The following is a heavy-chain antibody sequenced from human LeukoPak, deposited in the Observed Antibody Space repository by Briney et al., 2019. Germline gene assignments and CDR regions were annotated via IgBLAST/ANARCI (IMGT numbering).Heavy chain of an antibody. V-gene: IGHV4-30-4*01. D-gene: IGHD5-12*01. CDR3: ATNSGYDPSLDY. CDR1: GGSISSGDYY. J-gene: IGHJ4*02. Sequence: KPSETLSLTCTVSGGSISSGDYYWSWIRQPPGKGLEWIGYIYYSGSTYYNPSLKSRVTISVDTSKNQFSLKLSSVTAADTAVYYCATNSGYDPSLDYWGQGTLVTVSS. CDR2: IYYSGST.